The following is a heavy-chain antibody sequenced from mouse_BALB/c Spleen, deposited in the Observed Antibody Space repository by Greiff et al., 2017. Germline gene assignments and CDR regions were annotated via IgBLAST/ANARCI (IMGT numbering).Heavy chain of an antibody. CDR3: AREDYGSGMDY. Sequence: EAQGVESGGGLVKPGGSLKLSCAASGFTFSDYYMYWVRQTPEKRLEWVATISDGGSYTYYPDSVKGRFTISRDNAKNNLYLQMSSLKSEDTAMYYCAREDYGSGMDYWGQGTSVTVSS. J-gene: IGHJ4*01. CDR2: ISDGGSYT. V-gene: IGHV5-4*02. CDR1: GFTFSDYY. D-gene: IGHD1-1*01.